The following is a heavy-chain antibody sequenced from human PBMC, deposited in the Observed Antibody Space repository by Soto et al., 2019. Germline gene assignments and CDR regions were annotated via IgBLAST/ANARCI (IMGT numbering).Heavy chain of an antibody. CDR3: AKYSARGYSNELPYAFYI. Sequence: EVQLWESGGGLVQPGGSLRLSCAASGFTFRTYVMTWVRQAPGKGLEWVSVISGSGGTTYYADSVKGRFTISRDNSENTLYLQMNSLRAEDTAVYYCAKYSARGYSNELPYAFYIWGQGTMVTVSS. V-gene: IGHV3-23*01. J-gene: IGHJ3*02. D-gene: IGHD5-12*01. CDR2: ISGSGGTT. CDR1: GFTFRTYV.